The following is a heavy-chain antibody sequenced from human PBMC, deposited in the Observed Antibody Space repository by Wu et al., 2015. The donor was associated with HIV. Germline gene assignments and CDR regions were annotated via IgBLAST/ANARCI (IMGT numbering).Heavy chain of an antibody. V-gene: IGHV1-18*01. Sequence: QVQLVQSGAEVKKPGASVKVSCKASGYTFTSYGISWVRQAPGQGLEWMGWISAYNGNTNYAQKLQGRVTMTTDTSTSTAYMELRSLRSDDTAVYYCARLIAAAGADLLYYYYYMDVWGKGDHGSPSP. CDR2: ISAYNGNT. J-gene: IGHJ6*03. CDR1: GYTFTSYG. CDR3: ARLIAAAGADLLYYYYYMDV. D-gene: IGHD6-13*01.